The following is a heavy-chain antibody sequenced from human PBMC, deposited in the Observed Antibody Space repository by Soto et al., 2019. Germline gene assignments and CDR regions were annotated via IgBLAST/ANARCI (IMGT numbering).Heavy chain of an antibody. D-gene: IGHD4-17*01. CDR3: ARDYGDYYGMDV. CDR1: GYTFTGYY. V-gene: IGHV1-2*04. J-gene: IGHJ6*02. CDR2: INPNSGGT. Sequence: GASVKVCCKASGYTFTGYYMHWVRQDPGQGLEWMGWINPNSGGTNYAQKFQGWVTMTRDTSISTAYMELSRLRSDDTAVYYCARDYGDYYGMDVWGQGTTVTVSS.